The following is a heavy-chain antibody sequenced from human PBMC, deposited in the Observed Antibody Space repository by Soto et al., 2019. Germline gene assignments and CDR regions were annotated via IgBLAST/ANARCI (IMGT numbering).Heavy chain of an antibody. D-gene: IGHD3-3*01. CDR1: GGSISSYY. Sequence: SETLSLTCTVSGGSISSYYWSWIRQPPGKGLEWIGYIYYSGSTNYNPSLKSRVTISVDTSKNKFSLKLSSVTAADTAVYYCARRGTYDFWSGYHAYYYYYMDVWGKGTTVTVSS. CDR2: IYYSGST. J-gene: IGHJ6*03. V-gene: IGHV4-59*12. CDR3: ARRGTYDFWSGYHAYYYYYMDV.